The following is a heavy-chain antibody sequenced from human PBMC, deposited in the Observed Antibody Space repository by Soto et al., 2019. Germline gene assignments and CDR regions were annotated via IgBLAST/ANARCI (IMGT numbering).Heavy chain of an antibody. Sequence: QVQLVQSGAEVKKPGSSVKVSCKASGGTFSSYAISWVRQAPGQGLEWMGGIIPIFGTANYAQKFQGRVTNTADECTNTAYMELSSLRSEDTAVYYCARDYYDSSGYYALYFYYYGRDAWGQGTTVTVSS. D-gene: IGHD3-22*01. J-gene: IGHJ6*01. CDR2: IIPIFGTA. V-gene: IGHV1-69*01. CDR1: GGTFSSYA. CDR3: ARDYYDSSGYYALYFYYYGRDA.